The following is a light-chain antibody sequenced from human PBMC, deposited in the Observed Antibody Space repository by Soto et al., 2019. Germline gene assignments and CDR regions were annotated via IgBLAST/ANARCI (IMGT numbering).Light chain of an antibody. J-gene: IGLJ1*01. Sequence: QSVLTQPASVSGSPGQSITISCTGTSSGIGAYNYVSWYQQHPGEAPKLLIYEVTYRPSGVSDRFSGSKSAYTASLTISGLQPEDEADYYCSSYTTSSTRVFGTGTKVTVL. V-gene: IGLV2-14*01. CDR1: SSGIGAYNY. CDR2: EVT. CDR3: SSYTTSSTRV.